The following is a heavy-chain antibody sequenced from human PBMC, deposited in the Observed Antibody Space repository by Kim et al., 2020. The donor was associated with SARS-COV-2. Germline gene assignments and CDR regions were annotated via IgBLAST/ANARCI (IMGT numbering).Heavy chain of an antibody. CDR2: ISYDGSNK. CDR3: AKGGDSSGGVDY. Sequence: GGSLRLSCAASGFTFSSYGMHWVRQAPGKGLEWVAVISYDGSNKYYADSVKGRFTISRDNSKNTLYLQMNSLRAEDTAVYYCAKGGDSSGGVDYWGQGTLVTVSS. D-gene: IGHD6-19*01. V-gene: IGHV3-30*18. J-gene: IGHJ4*02. CDR1: GFTFSSYG.